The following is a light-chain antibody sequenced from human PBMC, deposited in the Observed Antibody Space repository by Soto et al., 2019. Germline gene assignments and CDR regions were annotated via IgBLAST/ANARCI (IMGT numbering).Light chain of an antibody. Sequence: DIHMTQSPSTLSAPVGDRVTITSRASQSISSWLAWYQQKPGKAPRLLIYHASSVESGVPSRFSGSGSGTEFTLTINSLQPDDFATYYCQQYSGYPRTFGQGTKVDIK. CDR3: QQYSGYPRT. V-gene: IGKV1-5*01. CDR2: HAS. J-gene: IGKJ1*01. CDR1: QSISSW.